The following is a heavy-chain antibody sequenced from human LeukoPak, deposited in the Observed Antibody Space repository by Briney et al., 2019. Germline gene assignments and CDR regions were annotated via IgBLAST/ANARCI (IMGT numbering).Heavy chain of an antibody. J-gene: IGHJ4*02. CDR2: IKQDGSEK. CDR3: AKDVRDIVVLIDTYMY. V-gene: IGHV3-7*03. Sequence: GGSLRLSCAASGFTFSSYWMSWVRQAPGKGLEWVANIKQDGSEKYYVDSVKGRFTISRDNAKNSLYLQMNSLRAEDTAVYYCAKDVRDIVVLIDTYMYWGQGTLVTVSS. CDR1: GFTFSSYW. D-gene: IGHD2-21*01.